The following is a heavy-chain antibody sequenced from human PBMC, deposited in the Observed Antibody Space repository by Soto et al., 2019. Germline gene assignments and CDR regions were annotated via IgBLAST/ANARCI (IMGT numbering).Heavy chain of an antibody. CDR3: AKDRFFCSGGSCYPYYFDY. J-gene: IGHJ4*02. CDR1: GFTFSSYA. CDR2: ISGSGGST. V-gene: IGHV3-23*01. D-gene: IGHD2-15*01. Sequence: EVQLLESGGVLVQPGGSLRLSCAASGFTFSSYAMSWVRQAPGQGLEWVSAISGSGGSTYYADSVKGRFTISRDNSKNTLYLQMNSLGGEDTGVYYCAKDRFFCSGGSCYPYYFDYWGQGTLVTVSS.